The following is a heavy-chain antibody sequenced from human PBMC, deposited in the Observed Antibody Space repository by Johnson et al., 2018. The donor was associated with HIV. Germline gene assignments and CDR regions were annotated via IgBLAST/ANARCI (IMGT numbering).Heavy chain of an antibody. D-gene: IGHD1-26*01. Sequence: VQLVESGGGLVQPGGSLRLSCAASGFAFSSFAVTWVRQAPGKGLEWVSAISGSGGSTYYADSVKGRFTISRDNSKKTLYLQMNSLRAEDTAVYYCARYSGSYLPDAFDIWGQGTMVTVSS. CDR1: GFAFSSFA. CDR3: ARYSGSYLPDAFDI. V-gene: IGHV3-23*04. J-gene: IGHJ3*02. CDR2: ISGSGGST.